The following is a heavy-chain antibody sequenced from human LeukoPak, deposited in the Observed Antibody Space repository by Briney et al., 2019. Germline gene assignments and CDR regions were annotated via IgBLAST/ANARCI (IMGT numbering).Heavy chain of an antibody. CDR1: GFTVSSNY. CDR3: ATYSSTWESFDY. J-gene: IGHJ4*02. CDR2: IYSGGST. V-gene: IGHV3-53*01. Sequence: GGSLRLSCAASGFTVSSNYMSWVRQAPGKGLEWVSVIYSGGSTYYADSVKGRFTISRDNSKNTLYLQMNSLRAEDTAVYYCATYSSTWESFDYWGQGTLVTVSS. D-gene: IGHD6-13*01.